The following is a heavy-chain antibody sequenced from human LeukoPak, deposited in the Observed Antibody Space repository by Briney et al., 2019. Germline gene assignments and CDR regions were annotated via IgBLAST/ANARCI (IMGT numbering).Heavy chain of an antibody. CDR2: ISGSGGST. V-gene: IGHV3-23*01. Sequence: PGGSLRLSCAASGFTFSSYGMSWVRQAPGKVLEWVSAISGSGGSTYYADSVKGRFTISRDNSKNTLYLQMNSLRAEDTAVYYCAKVRFGVTARYHFDFWGQGTLVTVSS. J-gene: IGHJ4*02. CDR3: AKVRFGVTARYHFDF. CDR1: GFTFSSYG. D-gene: IGHD3-10*01.